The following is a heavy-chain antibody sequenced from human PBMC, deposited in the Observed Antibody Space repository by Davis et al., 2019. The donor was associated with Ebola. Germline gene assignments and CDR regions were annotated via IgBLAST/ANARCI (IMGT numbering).Heavy chain of an antibody. CDR1: GFTFSSYS. Sequence: PGGSLRLSCAASGFTFSSYSMNWVRQAPGKGLEWVSSISSSSSYIYYADSVKGRFTISRDNAKNSLYLQMNSLRAEDTAVYYCARYAAHIVVVIATPDYYYGMDVWGQGTTVTVSS. V-gene: IGHV3-21*01. CDR2: ISSSSSYI. J-gene: IGHJ6*02. CDR3: ARYAAHIVVVIATPDYYYGMDV. D-gene: IGHD2-21*01.